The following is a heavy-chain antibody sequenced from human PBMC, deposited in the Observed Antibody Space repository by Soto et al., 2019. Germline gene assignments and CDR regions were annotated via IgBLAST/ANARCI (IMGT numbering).Heavy chain of an antibody. CDR2: ISASGGGT. D-gene: IGHD2-2*01. CDR3: TKALYCSSTSCYSGGDSFHV. J-gene: IGHJ3*01. CDR1: GFTFTAYA. Sequence: PGGSLRLSCAASGFTFTAYAMGWVRQAPGKGLEWVSAISASGGGTYYADSVRGRFTISRDNSKKTLYLQMSSLRADDTAVYFCTKALYCSSTSCYSGGDSFHVWGQGTMVTVPS. V-gene: IGHV3-23*01.